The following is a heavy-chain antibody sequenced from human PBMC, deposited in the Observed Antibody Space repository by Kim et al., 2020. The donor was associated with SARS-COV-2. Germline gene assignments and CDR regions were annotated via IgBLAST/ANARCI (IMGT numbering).Heavy chain of an antibody. V-gene: IGHV1-2*04. CDR3: ARSADDYGDYPYYFDY. CDR1: GYTFTGYY. CDR2: INPNSGGT. J-gene: IGHJ4*02. D-gene: IGHD4-17*01. Sequence: ASVKVSCKASGYTFTGYYMHWVRQAPGQGLEWMGWINPNSGGTNYAQKFQGWVTMTRDTSISTAYMELSRLRSDDTAVYYCARSADDYGDYPYYFDYWGQGTLVTVSS.